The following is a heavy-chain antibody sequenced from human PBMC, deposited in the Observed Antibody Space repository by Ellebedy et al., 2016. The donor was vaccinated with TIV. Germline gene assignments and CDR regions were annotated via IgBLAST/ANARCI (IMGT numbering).Heavy chain of an antibody. D-gene: IGHD1-14*01. CDR3: ARDRSGISTY. CDR1: GFTFSDYW. J-gene: IGHJ4*02. Sequence: GGSLRLXXAASGFTFSDYWMSWVRQAPGKRLEWVANIKHDGSERYYVDSVRGRFTISRDNAENSLYLQMNSLRADDTAVYYCARDRSGISTYWGQGTLVTVSS. V-gene: IGHV3-7*01. CDR2: IKHDGSER.